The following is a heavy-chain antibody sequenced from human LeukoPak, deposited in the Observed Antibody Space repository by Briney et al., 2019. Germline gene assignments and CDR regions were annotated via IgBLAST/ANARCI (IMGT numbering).Heavy chain of an antibody. Sequence: GGSLRLSCAASEFSVGSNYMTWVRQAPGKGLEWVSGINWNGGSTGYADSAKGRFTISRDNAKNSLYLQMNSLRAEDTALYYCAKDKDYDYVWGSLPGLDYWGQGTLVTVSS. CDR1: EFSVGSNY. CDR2: INWNGGST. D-gene: IGHD3-16*01. V-gene: IGHV3-20*04. CDR3: AKDKDYDYVWGSLPGLDY. J-gene: IGHJ4*02.